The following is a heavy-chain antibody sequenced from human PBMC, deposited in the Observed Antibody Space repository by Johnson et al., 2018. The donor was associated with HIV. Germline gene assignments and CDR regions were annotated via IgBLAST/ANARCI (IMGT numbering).Heavy chain of an antibody. CDR3: ARESTPWGADYVGYGLDV. Sequence: HVQLVESGGGLVKPGGSLRLSCAASGFAFKDYYINWVRQTPGKGLQWVSHISSSGVTKYYADSVKGRFTISRDNAKKSVYLEMNSLRVDDTAVYYCARESTPWGADYVGYGLDVWGQGTMVAVSS. J-gene: IGHJ3*01. CDR1: GFAFKDYY. CDR2: ISSSGVTK. V-gene: IGHV3-11*04. D-gene: IGHD5-18*01.